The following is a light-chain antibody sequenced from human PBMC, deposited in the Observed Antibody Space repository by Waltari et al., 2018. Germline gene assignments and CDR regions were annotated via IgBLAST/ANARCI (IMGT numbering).Light chain of an antibody. V-gene: IGKV1-39*01. CDR1: QSIIIY. Sequence: DIQLTQSPSSLSASIGDRISITCRASQSIIIYLSWYQQKPGKAPKLLIYAASSLQSGVPSRFSGSGSGTDFTLTISSLQPEDFATYYCQQSYSAPTFGQGTKVEIK. J-gene: IGKJ1*01. CDR3: QQSYSAPT. CDR2: AAS.